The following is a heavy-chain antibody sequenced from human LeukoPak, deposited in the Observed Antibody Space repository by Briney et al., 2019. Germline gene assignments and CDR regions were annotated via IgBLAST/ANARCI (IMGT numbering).Heavy chain of an antibody. J-gene: IGHJ3*02. V-gene: IGHV3-30*02. Sequence: GGSLSLSCAASGFTFSSYGMHWVRQAPGKGLEWVAVIWYDGSNKYYADSVKGRFTISRDNSQNTPYLQMNSLRLEDTAVYYCAKESDAFDIWGQGTMVTVSS. CDR3: AKESDAFDI. CDR1: GFTFSSYG. CDR2: IWYDGSNK.